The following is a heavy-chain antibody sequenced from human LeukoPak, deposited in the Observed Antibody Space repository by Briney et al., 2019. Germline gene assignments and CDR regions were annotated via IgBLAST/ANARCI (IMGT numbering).Heavy chain of an antibody. Sequence: ASVKVSCKASGYTFINHALSWVRQAPGQGLEWMGWISANNGNTNYAQKLQGRVTMTTDTSTSTAYMELRSLRSDDTAMYYCARDYHDSSGQTDAFDIWGQGTLVTVSS. V-gene: IGHV1-18*01. D-gene: IGHD3-22*01. CDR2: ISANNGNT. J-gene: IGHJ3*02. CDR3: ARDYHDSSGQTDAFDI. CDR1: GYTFINHA.